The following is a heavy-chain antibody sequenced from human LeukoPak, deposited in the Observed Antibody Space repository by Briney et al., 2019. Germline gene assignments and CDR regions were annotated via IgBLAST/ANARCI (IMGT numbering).Heavy chain of an antibody. Sequence: GGSLRLSCTGSGFTFSSFGMHWVRQAPGKGLEWVTLISYDGSNEHYADPVKGRFTISRDNSKNTLYLQMNSLRVEDTAVYYCAKDHSSGFVDYWGQGTLVAVSS. J-gene: IGHJ4*02. D-gene: IGHD6-19*01. CDR2: ISYDGSNE. CDR3: AKDHSSGFVDY. CDR1: GFTFSSFG. V-gene: IGHV3-30*18.